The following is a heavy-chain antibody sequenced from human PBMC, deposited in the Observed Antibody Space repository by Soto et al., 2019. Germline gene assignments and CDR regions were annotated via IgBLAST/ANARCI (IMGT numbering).Heavy chain of an antibody. D-gene: IGHD6-19*01. J-gene: IGHJ5*02. V-gene: IGHV4-59*01. Sequence: SETLSLTCTVSGGSITSDYWSWIRQPPGKGLEWIGYIYYSGSTNYNPSLKSRVTISVDTSKNQFSLKLSSVTAADTAVYYCARDWSIAVAGYNWFDPWGQGTLVTVSS. CDR3: ARDWSIAVAGYNWFDP. CDR2: IYYSGST. CDR1: GGSITSDY.